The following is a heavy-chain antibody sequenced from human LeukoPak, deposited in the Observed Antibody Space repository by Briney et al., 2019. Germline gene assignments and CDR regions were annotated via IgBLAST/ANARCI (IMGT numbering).Heavy chain of an antibody. CDR1: GFTFSSYA. CDR3: AKDRIVGATTSYDYFDY. CDR2: ISGSGGST. D-gene: IGHD1-26*01. J-gene: IGHJ4*02. V-gene: IGHV3-23*01. Sequence: GGSLRLSCAASGFTFSSYAMSWVRQAPGKGLEWVSAISGSGGSTYYADSVKGRFTISRDNSKNTLYLQMNSLRVEDTAVYYCAKDRIVGATTSYDYFDYWGQGTLVTVSS.